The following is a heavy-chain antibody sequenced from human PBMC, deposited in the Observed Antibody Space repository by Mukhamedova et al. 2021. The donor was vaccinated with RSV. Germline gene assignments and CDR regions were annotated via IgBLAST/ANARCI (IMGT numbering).Heavy chain of an antibody. J-gene: IGHJ4*02. CDR1: TFSNYG. CDR2: IQYDGSNK. Sequence: TFSNYGMHWVRQAPGKGLEWVAFIQYDGSNKYYVDSVKGRFTISRDNSKNTLYLQMNSLKTEDTAVYYCAKDTDVHWGQGTLVTV. CDR3: AKDTDVH. V-gene: IGHV3-30*02. D-gene: IGHD4-11*01.